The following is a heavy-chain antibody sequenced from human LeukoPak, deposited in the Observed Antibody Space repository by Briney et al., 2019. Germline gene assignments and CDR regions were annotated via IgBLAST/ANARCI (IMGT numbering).Heavy chain of an antibody. J-gene: IGHJ4*02. CDR3: VREAAATLFDY. Sequence: PGGSLRLSCAASGFTFDDYGMSWVRQAPGKGLEWVSGINWNGGSTGYADSVKGRFSISRDNTQNSLSLRMNSLRAEDTAVYYCVREAAATLFDYWGQGTLVTVSS. CDR2: INWNGGST. CDR1: GFTFDDYG. D-gene: IGHD1-26*01. V-gene: IGHV3-20*04.